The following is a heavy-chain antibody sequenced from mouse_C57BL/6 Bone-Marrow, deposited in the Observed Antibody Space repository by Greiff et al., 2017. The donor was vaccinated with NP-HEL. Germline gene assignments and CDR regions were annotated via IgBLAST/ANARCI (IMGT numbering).Heavy chain of an antibody. J-gene: IGHJ3*01. CDR2: IYPRSGNT. D-gene: IGHD1-1*01. Sequence: VQLQQSGAELARPGASVKLSCKASGYTFTSYGISWVKQRTGQGLEWIGEIYPRSGNTYYYEKFKGKATLTADKSSSTAYMELRSLTSEDSAVYFCARFGSYWGQGTLVTVSA. CDR3: ARFGSY. V-gene: IGHV1-81*01. CDR1: GYTFTSYG.